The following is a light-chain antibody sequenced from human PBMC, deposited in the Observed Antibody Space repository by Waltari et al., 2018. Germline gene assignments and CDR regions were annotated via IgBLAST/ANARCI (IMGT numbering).Light chain of an antibody. V-gene: IGLV8-61*01. J-gene: IGLJ2*01. CDR3: VLYMRSVV. Sequence: QTVVTQEPSFSVSPGGTVTLTSGLSAGSVSPSYSPSWYQQTPGQPPRTLIYNTNTRSSGVPDRFSGSILGNKAALTITGAQADDESDYYCVLYMRSVVFGGGTKLTVL. CDR2: NTN. CDR1: AGSVSPSYS.